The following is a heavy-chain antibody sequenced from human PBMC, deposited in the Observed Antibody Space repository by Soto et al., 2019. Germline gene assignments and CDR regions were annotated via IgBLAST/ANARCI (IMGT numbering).Heavy chain of an antibody. J-gene: IGHJ5*02. CDR3: ARVPSP. CDR2: IYHSGST. Sequence: QLQLQESGSVLVKPSQTLSLTCAVSGGSISSGGYSWSWVRQPPGKGLEWIGYIYHSGSTYYNPSLKSRVTISVDRSKNQFSLKLSSVTAADTAVYYCARVPSPWVQGTLVNVSA. CDR1: GGSISSGGYS. V-gene: IGHV4-30-2*01.